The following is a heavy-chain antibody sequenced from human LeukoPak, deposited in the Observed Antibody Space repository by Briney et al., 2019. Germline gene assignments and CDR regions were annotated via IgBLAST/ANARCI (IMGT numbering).Heavy chain of an antibody. CDR2: IKSKTDGGTT. J-gene: IGHJ4*02. V-gene: IGHV3-15*01. CDR1: GFTFSNAW. D-gene: IGHD3-22*01. Sequence: GGSLRLSCAASGFTFSNAWMSWVRQAPGKGLEWVGRIKSKTDGGTTDYAAPVKGRFTISRDDSKNALYLQMNSLETEDTAVYYCTTASYYYDSSGIFDYWGQGTLVTVSS. CDR3: TTASYYYDSSGIFDY.